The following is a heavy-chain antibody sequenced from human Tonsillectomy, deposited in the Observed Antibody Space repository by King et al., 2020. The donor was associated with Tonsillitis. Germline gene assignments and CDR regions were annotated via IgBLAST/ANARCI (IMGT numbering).Heavy chain of an antibody. Sequence: VQLVESGGGLVKPGGSLRLSCAASGFTFSDYYMSWLRQAPGKGLEWVSYISSSGSTIYYADSVKGRFTISRDNAKNSLYLQMNSLRAEDTAVYYCASRPITIFGVVIPSRYFDLWGRGTLVTVSS. J-gene: IGHJ2*01. CDR3: ASRPITIFGVVIPSRYFDL. CDR2: ISSSGSTI. CDR1: GFTFSDYY. V-gene: IGHV3-11*01. D-gene: IGHD3-3*01.